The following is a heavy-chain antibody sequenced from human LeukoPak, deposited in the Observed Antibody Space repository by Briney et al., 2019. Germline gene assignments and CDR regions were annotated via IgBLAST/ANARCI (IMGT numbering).Heavy chain of an antibody. V-gene: IGHV1-2*02. D-gene: IGHD3-3*01. CDR2: INPNSGGT. Sequence: ASVKVSCKASGYTFTGYYMHRVRQAPGQGLEWMGWINPNSGGTNYAQKFQGRVTMTRDTSISTAYMELSRLRSDDTAVYYCARSTIFGVVVNDNWFDPWGQGTLVTVSS. J-gene: IGHJ5*02. CDR3: ARSTIFGVVVNDNWFDP. CDR1: GYTFTGYY.